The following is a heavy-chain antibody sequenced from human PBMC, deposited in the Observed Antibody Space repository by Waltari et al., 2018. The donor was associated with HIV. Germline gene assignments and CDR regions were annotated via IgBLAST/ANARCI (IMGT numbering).Heavy chain of an antibody. CDR3: ARDISGEESRGMDV. J-gene: IGHJ6*02. D-gene: IGHD4-17*01. CDR2: MWYDGSRI. CDR1: GFTFSSYG. V-gene: IGHV3-33*01. Sequence: QVQLVESGGGVVPPGRSLRLSCVAYGFTFSSYGMHWVRQAPGKGLDWVAAMWYDGSRIYYADSVKGRFTISRDNSRNTLYLQMNSLRDGDTALYYCARDISGEESRGMDVWGQGTTLTVSS.